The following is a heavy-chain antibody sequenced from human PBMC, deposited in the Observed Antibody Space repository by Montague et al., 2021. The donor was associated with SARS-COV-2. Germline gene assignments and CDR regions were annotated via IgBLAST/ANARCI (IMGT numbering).Heavy chain of an antibody. CDR1: GGSFSGYY. CDR2: INQSGRT. Sequence: SETLSLTCAVYGGSFSGYYWSWICQPPEKGLEWIGEINQSGRTNNNPSLKSRVIISVDTSKNQFSLKLSSVTAADTAVYYCARRGSSVWGVTVSAELDYWSQGILVIVSS. J-gene: IGHJ4*02. CDR3: ARRGSSVWGVTVSAELDY. V-gene: IGHV4-34*01. D-gene: IGHD3-10*01.